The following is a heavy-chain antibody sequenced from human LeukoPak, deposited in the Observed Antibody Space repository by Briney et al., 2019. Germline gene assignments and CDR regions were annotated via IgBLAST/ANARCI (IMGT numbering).Heavy chain of an antibody. CDR3: ATSHDSSGNN. J-gene: IGHJ4*02. CDR2: INQDGGAK. D-gene: IGHD3-22*01. Sequence: GGSLRLSCAASGFTFRSYWMAWVRQAPGKGLEWVGNINQDGGAKFSVDSVKGRFTISRDNARNSLYLQMNNLRVEDTGIYYCATSHDSSGNNWGQGTLVTVSS. V-gene: IGHV3-7*01. CDR1: GFTFRSYW.